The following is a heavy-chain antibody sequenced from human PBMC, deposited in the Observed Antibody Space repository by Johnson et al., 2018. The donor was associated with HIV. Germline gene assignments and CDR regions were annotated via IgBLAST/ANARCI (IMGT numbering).Heavy chain of an antibody. Sequence: QVQLVESGGGVVQPGRSLRLSCAASGFTFSSYAMHWVRQAPGKGLEWVAVISYDGSNKYYADSVKGRFTISRDNAKNSLYLQMNSLRAEDTALYYCARGLVLPYAPFDIWGQGTMVTVSS. J-gene: IGHJ3*02. V-gene: IGHV3-30-3*01. CDR1: GFTFSSYA. CDR2: ISYDGSNK. D-gene: IGHD2-2*01. CDR3: ARGLVLPYAPFDI.